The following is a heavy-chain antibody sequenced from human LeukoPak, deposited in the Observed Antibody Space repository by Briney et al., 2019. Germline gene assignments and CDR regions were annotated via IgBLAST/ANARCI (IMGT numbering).Heavy chain of an antibody. J-gene: IGHJ4*02. CDR1: GGTFSSYA. CDR2: IIPIFGTA. D-gene: IGHD2-21*02. Sequence: SVKVSCKASGGTFSSYAISWVRQAPGQGLEWMGGIIPIFGTANYAQKFQGRVTITTDESTSTAYMELSSLRSEDTAVYYCARERRSAYCGGDCYRGFDYWGQGTLVTVSS. CDR3: ARERRSAYCGGDCYRGFDY. V-gene: IGHV1-69*05.